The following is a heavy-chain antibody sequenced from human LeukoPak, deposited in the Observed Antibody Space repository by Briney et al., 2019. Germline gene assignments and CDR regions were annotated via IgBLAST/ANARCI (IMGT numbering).Heavy chain of an antibody. CDR1: GGSFSNYN. V-gene: IGHV4-34*01. CDR2: INHIGST. D-gene: IGHD2-2*01. Sequence: PSETLSLTCAVYGGSFSNYNWIWIRLPPGKGLEWIGEINHIGSTNYNPSLKSRVTISVDTSRNQFSLKLSSVTAADTAVYYCARRPEGHGAAAMMVFDYWGQGTLVTVSS. CDR3: ARRPEGHGAAAMMVFDY. J-gene: IGHJ4*02.